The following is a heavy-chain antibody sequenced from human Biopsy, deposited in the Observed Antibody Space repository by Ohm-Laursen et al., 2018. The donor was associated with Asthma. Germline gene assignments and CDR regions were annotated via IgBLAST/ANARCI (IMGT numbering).Heavy chain of an antibody. D-gene: IGHD6-13*01. J-gene: IGHJ5*02. CDR2: INPNSGGT. Sequence: ASVKVSCKASGYTFIGCPTHWMRQAPGQGLEWMGRINPNSGGTNYAQKFQGRVTITRDTSISTAYMEVSRLRSDDTAVYYCARGQKSAGDRWFDPWGQGTLVTVSS. CDR1: GYTFIGCP. V-gene: IGHV1-2*06. CDR3: ARGQKSAGDRWFDP.